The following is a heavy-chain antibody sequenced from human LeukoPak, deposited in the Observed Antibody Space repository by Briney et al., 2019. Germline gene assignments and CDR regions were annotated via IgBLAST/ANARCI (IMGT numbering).Heavy chain of an antibody. V-gene: IGHV1-18*01. CDR1: GYTFTSYG. D-gene: IGHD6-13*01. CDR2: ISAYNGNT. Sequence: ASVKVSCKASGYTFTSYGISWVRQAPGQGLEWMGWISAYNGNTNYAQKLQGRVTMTTDTSTSTAYMELRSLRSDDTAVYYCAREGSSSFYYYYYYMDVWGKGTTVTVPS. J-gene: IGHJ6*03. CDR3: AREGSSSFYYYYYYMDV.